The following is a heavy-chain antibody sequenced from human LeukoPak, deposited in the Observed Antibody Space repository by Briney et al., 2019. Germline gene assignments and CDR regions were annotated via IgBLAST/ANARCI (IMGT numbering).Heavy chain of an antibody. CDR3: ARPLLSDDYGDY. D-gene: IGHD2-21*01. CDR2: ISYDGSNK. CDR1: GFTFSSYA. V-gene: IGHV3-30-3*01. Sequence: GGSLRLSCAASGFTFSSYATHWVRQAPGKGLEWVAVISYDGSNKYYADSVKGRFTISRDNSKNTLYLQMNSLRAEDTAVYYCARPLLSDDYGDYWGQGTLVTVSS. J-gene: IGHJ4*02.